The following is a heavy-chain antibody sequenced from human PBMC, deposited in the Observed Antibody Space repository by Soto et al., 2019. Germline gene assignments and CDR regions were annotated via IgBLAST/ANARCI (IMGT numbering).Heavy chain of an antibody. D-gene: IGHD6-6*01. Sequence: SETLSLTCTVSGGSISSGGYYWSWIRQHPGKGLEWIGYIYYSGSTYYNPSLKSRVTISVDTSKNQFSLKLSSVTAADTAVYYCARVIAARSRGDYYYGMDVWGQGTLVTVSS. CDR2: IYYSGST. CDR1: GGSISSGGYY. J-gene: IGHJ6*02. V-gene: IGHV4-31*03. CDR3: ARVIAARSRGDYYYGMDV.